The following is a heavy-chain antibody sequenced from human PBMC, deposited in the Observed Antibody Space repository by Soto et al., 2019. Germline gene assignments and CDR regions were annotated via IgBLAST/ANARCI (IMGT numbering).Heavy chain of an antibody. CDR3: AREGSYSAYNCAHGKQLCYLDF. CDR1: GGSINTFY. CDR2: IFSSGST. V-gene: IGHV4-4*07. J-gene: IGHJ4*02. D-gene: IGHD5-12*01. Sequence: AETLSFTCTVSGGSINTFYWSWVRQPAGKGLEWIGRIFSSGSTSFNPSLESRVAMSVDTSKSHFSLNLSSVTAADMAVYYCAREGSYSAYNCAHGKQLCYLDFCLQGGLVAVCS.